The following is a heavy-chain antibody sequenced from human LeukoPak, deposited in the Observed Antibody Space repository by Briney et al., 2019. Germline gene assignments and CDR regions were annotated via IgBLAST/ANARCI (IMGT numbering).Heavy chain of an antibody. Sequence: PGRSLRLSCAASRFTFSSYAMHWVRQAPGKGLEWVAVISYDGSNKYYADSVKGRFTISRDNSKNTLYLQMNSLRAEDTAVYYCVRREAYCSGGSCYSNYYYYGMDVWGQGTTVTVSS. V-gene: IGHV3-30*04. CDR2: ISYDGSNK. D-gene: IGHD2-15*01. CDR3: VRREAYCSGGSCYSNYYYYGMDV. CDR1: RFTFSSYA. J-gene: IGHJ6*02.